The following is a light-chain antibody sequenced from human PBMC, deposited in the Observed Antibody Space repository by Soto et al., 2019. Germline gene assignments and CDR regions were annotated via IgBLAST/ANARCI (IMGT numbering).Light chain of an antibody. Sequence: QSVLTQPPSASGSPGQSVTISCTGTSSDVGGYNYVSWYQQHPGKAPKLLIHEVSKRPSGVTDRFSGSKSGNTASLTVSGLQPEDEADYYCSSYAGRTLYVFGTGTKLT. J-gene: IGLJ1*01. CDR3: SSYAGRTLYV. CDR1: SSDVGGYNY. V-gene: IGLV2-8*01. CDR2: EVS.